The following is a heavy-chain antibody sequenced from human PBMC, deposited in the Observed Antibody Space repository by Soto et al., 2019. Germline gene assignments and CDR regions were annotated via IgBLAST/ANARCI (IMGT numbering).Heavy chain of an antibody. J-gene: IGHJ6*02. CDR3: ARDLYSNDYYYYYGMDV. D-gene: IGHD4-4*01. CDR2: IYSGGST. CDR1: GFTVSSNY. Sequence: PGGSPRLSCAASGFTVSSNYMIWVRQAPGKGLEWVSVIYSGGSTYYADSVKGRFTISRDNSKNTLYLQMNSLRAEDTAVYYCARDLYSNDYYYYYGMDVWGQGTTVTVSS. V-gene: IGHV3-53*01.